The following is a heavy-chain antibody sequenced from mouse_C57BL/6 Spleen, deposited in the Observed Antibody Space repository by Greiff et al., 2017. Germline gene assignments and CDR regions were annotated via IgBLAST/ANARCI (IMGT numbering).Heavy chain of an antibody. CDR2: IDPSDSYN. CDR1: GYTFTSYW. J-gene: IGHJ3*01. CDR3: ARTPMAPFAY. D-gene: IGHD1-1*02. V-gene: IGHV1-50*01. Sequence: QVQLQQPGAELVKPGASVKLSCKASGYTFTSYWMQWVKQRPGQGLEWIGEIDPSDSYNNYNQKFKGKATLTVDKSSSTAYMQLSSLTSEASAVYYCARTPMAPFAYWGQGTLVTVSA.